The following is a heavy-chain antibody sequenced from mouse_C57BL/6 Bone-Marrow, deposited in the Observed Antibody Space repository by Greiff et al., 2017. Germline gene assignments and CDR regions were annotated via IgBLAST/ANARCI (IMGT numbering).Heavy chain of an antibody. CDR1: GYTFTSYW. Sequence: QVQLQQPGAELVMPGASVKLSCKASGYTFTSYWMHWVKQRPGQGLEWIGEIDPSDSYTNYNQKFKGKSTLTVDKSSSTAYKQLSSLTSEDSAVYYCARETAQVYFDYWGQGTTLTVSS. V-gene: IGHV1-69*01. CDR3: ARETAQVYFDY. D-gene: IGHD3-2*02. CDR2: IDPSDSYT. J-gene: IGHJ2*01.